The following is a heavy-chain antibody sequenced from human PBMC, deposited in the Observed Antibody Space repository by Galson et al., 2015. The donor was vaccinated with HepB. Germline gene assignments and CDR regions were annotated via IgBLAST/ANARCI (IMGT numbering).Heavy chain of an antibody. D-gene: IGHD3-3*01. J-gene: IGHJ4*02. CDR2: ISSAGSNK. Sequence: SLRLSCAASGFTFSSQAIHWVRQAPGKGLEWVAVISSAGSNKYYADSVKGRFTISRDNSKNTLYLQMNSLRPEDTAVYSCARESFGVVSLDYWGQGTLVTVSS. V-gene: IGHV3-30-3*01. CDR3: ARESFGVVSLDY. CDR1: GFTFSSQA.